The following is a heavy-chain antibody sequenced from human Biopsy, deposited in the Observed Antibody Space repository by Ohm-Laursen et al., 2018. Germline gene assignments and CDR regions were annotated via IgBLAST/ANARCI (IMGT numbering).Heavy chain of an antibody. J-gene: IGHJ4*02. CDR1: DGSISNIINY. Sequence: SETLSLTCTVTDGSISNIINYWGWIRQPLGKGLEWLGSIYHTGISDYNPSLKSRVTISVDTSNTHFSLKLSSLTAADTAVYYCARHSFGSGSDFWGQGTLVTVSS. CDR2: IYHTGIS. V-gene: IGHV4-39*01. CDR3: ARHSFGSGSDF. D-gene: IGHD3-10*01.